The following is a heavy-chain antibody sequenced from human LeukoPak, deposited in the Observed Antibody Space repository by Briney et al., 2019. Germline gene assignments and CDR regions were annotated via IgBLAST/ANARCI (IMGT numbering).Heavy chain of an antibody. CDR3: AAEGGRYCSGGSCYSGYYYYMDV. Sequence: SETLSLTCAVYGGSFSGYYWSWIRQPPGKGLEWIGEINHSGSTNYNPSLKSRVTISVDTSKNQFSLKLSSVTAADTAVYYCAAEGGRYCSGGSCYSGYYYYMDVWGKGTTVTVSS. D-gene: IGHD2-15*01. J-gene: IGHJ6*03. CDR1: GGSFSGYY. V-gene: IGHV4-34*01. CDR2: INHSGST.